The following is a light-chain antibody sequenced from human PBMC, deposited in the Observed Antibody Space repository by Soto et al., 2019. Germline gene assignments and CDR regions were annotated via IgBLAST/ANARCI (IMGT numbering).Light chain of an antibody. CDR3: AAWDDSLNGHWV. V-gene: IGLV1-44*01. J-gene: IGLJ3*02. Sequence: QSVLTQPPSASGTPGQRVTISCSGSSSKIGSNTVNWYQQLPGTAPKLLIYSNNQRPSGVPDRFSGSKSGTSASLAISGLQSEDEADYYCAAWDDSLNGHWVFGGGTTLTVL. CDR1: SSKIGSNT. CDR2: SNN.